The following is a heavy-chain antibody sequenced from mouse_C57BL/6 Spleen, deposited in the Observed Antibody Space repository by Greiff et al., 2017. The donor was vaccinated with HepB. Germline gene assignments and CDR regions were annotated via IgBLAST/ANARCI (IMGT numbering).Heavy chain of an antibody. CDR3: ARDVTWYFDV. CDR2: ISSGSSTI. V-gene: IGHV5-17*01. D-gene: IGHD2-1*01. Sequence: EVQLVESGGGLVKPGGSLKLSCAASGFTFSDYGMHWVRQAPEKGLEWVAYISSGSSTIYYADTVKGRFTISRDNAKNTLFLQMTSLRSEDTAMYYCARDVTWYFDVWGTGTTVTVSS. J-gene: IGHJ1*03. CDR1: GFTFSDYG.